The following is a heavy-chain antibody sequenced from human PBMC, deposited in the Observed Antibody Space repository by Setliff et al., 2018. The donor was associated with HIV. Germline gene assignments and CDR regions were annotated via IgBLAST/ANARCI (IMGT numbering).Heavy chain of an antibody. CDR2: IYYSGST. Sequence: ETLSLTCIVSGGSIRSHYWSWIRQPPGRGLEWIGYIYYSGSTNYNPSLKSRVTISVDTSTSTAYMELSRLRSDDTAVYYCARKSLTGTIDSWGQGTLVTVSS. CDR1: GGSIRSHY. V-gene: IGHV4-59*11. D-gene: IGHD1-1*01. CDR3: ARKSLTGTIDS. J-gene: IGHJ4*02.